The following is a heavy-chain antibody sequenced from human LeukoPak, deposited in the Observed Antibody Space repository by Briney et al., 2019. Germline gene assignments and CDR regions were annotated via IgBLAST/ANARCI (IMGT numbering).Heavy chain of an antibody. D-gene: IGHD6-13*01. CDR2: IYYSEST. V-gene: IGHV4-59*01. CDR3: ARLGSSSAVWFDP. J-gene: IGHJ5*02. Sequence: KPSETLSLTCTVSGGSISSYYWSWIRQPPGKGLEWIGYIYYSESTNYNPSLKSRVTISVDTSKNQFSLKLSSVTAADTAVYYCARLGSSSAVWFDPWGQGTLVTVSS. CDR1: GGSISSYY.